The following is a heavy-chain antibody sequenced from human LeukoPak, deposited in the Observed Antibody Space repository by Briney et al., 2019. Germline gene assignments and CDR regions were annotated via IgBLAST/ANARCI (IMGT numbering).Heavy chain of an antibody. Sequence: GGSLRLSCAVSGITLSNYGMTWVRQAPGKGLKWSAGLSGSGGGTNYADPGQGRFTISRDNPKNTLYLQMNSLRAEDTAVYFCAKRGVVIRVFLVGFHKEAYYFDSWGQGALVTVSS. CDR1: GITLSNYG. J-gene: IGHJ4*02. CDR3: AKRGVVIRVFLVGFHKEAYYFDS. CDR2: LSGSGGGT. D-gene: IGHD3-10*01. V-gene: IGHV3-23*01.